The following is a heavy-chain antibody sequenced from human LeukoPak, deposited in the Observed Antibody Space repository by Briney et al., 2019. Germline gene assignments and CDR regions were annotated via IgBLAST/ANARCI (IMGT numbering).Heavy chain of an antibody. V-gene: IGHV3-53*01. Sequence: AGGSLRLSCAASGFTVSSNYMSWVRQAPGKGLEWVSILYSGDSTYYADSVKGRFTISGDNSKNTLYLQLNSLRPEDTAMHYCATLWFQGYFDYWGQGTLVTVSS. CDR3: ATLWFQGYFDY. CDR2: LYSGDST. D-gene: IGHD3-10*01. CDR1: GFTVSSNY. J-gene: IGHJ4*02.